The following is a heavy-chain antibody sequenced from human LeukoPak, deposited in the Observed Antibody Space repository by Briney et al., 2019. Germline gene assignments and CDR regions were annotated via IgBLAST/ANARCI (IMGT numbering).Heavy chain of an antibody. D-gene: IGHD2-21*02. CDR1: GFTVSSNY. Sequence: PGGSLRLSCAASGFTVSSNYMSWVRQAPGKGLEWVSVIYSGGSTYYADSVKGRFTISRDNSKNTLYFQMNGLRAEDTAVYYCAGCGGDCYYDYWGQGTLVTVSS. CDR2: IYSGGST. V-gene: IGHV3-53*01. J-gene: IGHJ4*02. CDR3: AGCGGDCYYDY.